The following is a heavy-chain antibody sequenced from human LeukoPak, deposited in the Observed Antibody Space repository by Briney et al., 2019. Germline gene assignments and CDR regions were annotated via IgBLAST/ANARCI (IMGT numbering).Heavy chain of an antibody. Sequence: GGSLRLSCAASGFTVSSTYMSWVRQTPGKGLEWVSVIYSGGSTYYADSVKGRFTISRDNSKNTLYLQMNSLRAEDTAVYYCARDQWYSSGWYAYYYGMDVWGQGTTVTVSS. D-gene: IGHD6-19*01. CDR2: IYSGGST. CDR1: GFTVSSTY. CDR3: ARDQWYSSGWYAYYYGMDV. V-gene: IGHV3-53*01. J-gene: IGHJ6*02.